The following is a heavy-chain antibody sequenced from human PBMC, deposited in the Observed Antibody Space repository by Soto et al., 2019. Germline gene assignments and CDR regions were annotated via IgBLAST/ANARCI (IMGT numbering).Heavy chain of an antibody. J-gene: IGHJ4*02. CDR3: ATHPPYGPLDH. D-gene: IGHD4-17*01. CDR2: IYYSENT. V-gene: IGHV4-39*01. Sequence: SETLSLTCTVSGGSISSSSYYWGWIRQPPGKGLEWIGSIYYSENTYYNPSLKSRVTISVDTSKNQFSLRLTSLTAADTAVYYCATHPPYGPLDHWGQGTLVTVSS. CDR1: GGSISSSSYY.